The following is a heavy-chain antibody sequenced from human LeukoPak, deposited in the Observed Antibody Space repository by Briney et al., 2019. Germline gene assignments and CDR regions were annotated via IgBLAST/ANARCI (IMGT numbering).Heavy chain of an antibody. Sequence: GASVKVSCKASGGTFSSYAISWVRQAPGQGLEWMGGIIPIFGTANYAQKFQGRVTITADESTSTAYMELSSLRSEDTAVYYCARDGGNSAAMTDYWGQGTLVTVSS. V-gene: IGHV1-69*13. J-gene: IGHJ4*02. CDR1: GGTFSSYA. CDR3: ARDGGNSAAMTDY. D-gene: IGHD4-23*01. CDR2: IIPIFGTA.